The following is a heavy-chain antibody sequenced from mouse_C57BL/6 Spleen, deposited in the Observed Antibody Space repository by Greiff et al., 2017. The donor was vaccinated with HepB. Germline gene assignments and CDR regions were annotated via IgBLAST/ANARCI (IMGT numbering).Heavy chain of an antibody. J-gene: IGHJ3*01. Sequence: QVQLKQSGAELVRPGASVTLSCKASGYTFTDYEMHWVKQTPVHGLEWIGAIDPETGGTAYNQKFKGKAILTADKSSSTAYMELRSLTSEDSAVYYCTRMTIYYDYDVVAYWGQGTLVTVSA. CDR2: IDPETGGT. CDR1: GYTFTDYE. CDR3: TRMTIYYDYDVVAY. D-gene: IGHD2-4*01. V-gene: IGHV1-15*01.